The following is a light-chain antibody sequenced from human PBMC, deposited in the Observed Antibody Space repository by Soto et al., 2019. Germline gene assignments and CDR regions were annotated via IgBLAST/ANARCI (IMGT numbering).Light chain of an antibody. CDR3: GQRSTWPWT. CDR1: QSVSNY. Sequence: IVLTQSPATLSLSPGARATLSCRAGQSVSNYLAWNPQKPGQAPRLLIYDTFNRATGIPARFSGSGSGTDFTLTISSLEPEDLAVYLCGQRSTWPWTSGQGTKVEIK. J-gene: IGKJ1*01. V-gene: IGKV3-11*01. CDR2: DTF.